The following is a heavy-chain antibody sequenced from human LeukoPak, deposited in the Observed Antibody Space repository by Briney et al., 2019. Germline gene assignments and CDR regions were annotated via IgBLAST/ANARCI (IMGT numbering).Heavy chain of an antibody. CDR2: IYYSGST. CDR3: ARSRSTVVTQQGWFDP. CDR1: GGSISSGDYY. V-gene: IGHV4-30-4*08. D-gene: IGHD4-23*01. J-gene: IGHJ5*02. Sequence: SQTLSLTCTVSGGSISSGDYYWGWIRQPPGKGLEWIGYIYYSGSTYYNPSLKSRVTISVDTSKNQFSLKLSSVTAADTAVYYCARSRSTVVTQQGWFDPWGQGTLVTVSS.